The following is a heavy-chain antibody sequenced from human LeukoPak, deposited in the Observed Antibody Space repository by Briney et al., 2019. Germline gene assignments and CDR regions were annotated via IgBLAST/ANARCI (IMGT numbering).Heavy chain of an antibody. J-gene: IGHJ4*02. Sequence: GGSLRLSCAASGFTFRTFPMGWVRQAPGKGLEWVSAISAGGDITFYSDSVRGRFTISRDNSKETLYLQMNSLRAEDTALYYCAKEFDFGVVTYFGYWGQGTLVTVSS. D-gene: IGHD3-3*01. CDR3: AKEFDFGVVTYFGY. V-gene: IGHV3-23*01. CDR1: GFTFRTFP. CDR2: ISAGGDIT.